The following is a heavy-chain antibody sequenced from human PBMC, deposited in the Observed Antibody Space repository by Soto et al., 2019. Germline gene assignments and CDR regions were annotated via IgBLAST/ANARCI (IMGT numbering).Heavy chain of an antibody. V-gene: IGHV5-51*01. CDR3: ARIAAATPGYFQH. CDR2: IYPGDSDT. J-gene: IGHJ1*01. CDR1: GYSFTSYW. Sequence: GESLKISCKGSGYSFTSYWIGWVRQMPGKGLEWIGIIYPGDSDTRYSPSFQGQVTVSAHKSISTAYLQWSSLKASDTAMYYCARIAAATPGYFQHWGQGTLVTVSS. D-gene: IGHD6-13*01.